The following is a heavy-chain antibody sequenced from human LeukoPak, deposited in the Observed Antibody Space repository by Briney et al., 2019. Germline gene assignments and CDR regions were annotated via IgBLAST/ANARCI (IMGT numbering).Heavy chain of an antibody. D-gene: IGHD3-10*01. J-gene: IGHJ4*02. CDR1: GFTFSSYE. V-gene: IGHV3-48*03. Sequence: PGGSPRLSCAASGFTFSSYEMNWVRQAPGKGLEWVSYISGSGDVIHYADSVKGRFIISRDNAENSLFLQMNSLRAEDTAVYYCARPLGYSGSGSYYAYWGQGTLVTVSS. CDR3: ARPLGYSGSGSYYAY. CDR2: ISGSGDVI.